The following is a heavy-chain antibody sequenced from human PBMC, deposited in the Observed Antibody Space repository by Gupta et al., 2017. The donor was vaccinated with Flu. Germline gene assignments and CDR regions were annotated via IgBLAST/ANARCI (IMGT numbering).Heavy chain of an antibody. CDR1: GGAIRGGGYY. Sequence: QVQLQESGPGLVKPSQTLSLTRTVSGGAIRGGGYYWNWVGQHPPKGLEWIGYSDFRGTPLYNPSLRSRVAISADTSKNLLFLQLDSVTAADTAVYYWARSPALPPHYFDDWGQGTLVTVSS. J-gene: IGHJ4*02. CDR2: SDFRGTP. CDR3: ARSPALPPHYFDD. D-gene: IGHD6-25*01. V-gene: IGHV4-31*03.